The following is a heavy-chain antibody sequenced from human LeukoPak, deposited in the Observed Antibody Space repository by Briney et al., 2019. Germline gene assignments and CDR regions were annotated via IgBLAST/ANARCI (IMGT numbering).Heavy chain of an antibody. D-gene: IGHD6-13*01. CDR2: ISSSGSTI. CDR1: GFTFSNYE. Sequence: GGSLRLSCGASGFTFSNYEMNWVRQAPGKGLEWVSYISSSGSTIYYADSVKGRFTISRDNAKNSLYLKMNSLRAEDTAVYYCARETYSSSWYFDYWGQGTLVTVSS. V-gene: IGHV3-48*03. CDR3: ARETYSSSWYFDY. J-gene: IGHJ4*02.